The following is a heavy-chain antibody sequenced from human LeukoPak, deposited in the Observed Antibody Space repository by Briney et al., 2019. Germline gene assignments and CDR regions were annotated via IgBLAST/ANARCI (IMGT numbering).Heavy chain of an antibody. Sequence: SETLSLTCAVSGYSISSGYYWGWIRPTPGKGLEWNGTIYQSGTTYYNPSLKSRVTISLDTSKNQFSLNLRSVTAADTAVYYCARFESTSGRGFDPWGQGTLVTVSS. CDR1: GYSISSGYY. J-gene: IGHJ5*02. V-gene: IGHV4-38-2*01. CDR2: IYQSGTT. D-gene: IGHD2-2*01. CDR3: ARFESTSGRGFDP.